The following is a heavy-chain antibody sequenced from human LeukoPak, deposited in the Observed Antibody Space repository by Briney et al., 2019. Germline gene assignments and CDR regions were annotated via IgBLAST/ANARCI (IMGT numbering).Heavy chain of an antibody. D-gene: IGHD3-3*01. Sequence: SETLSLTCTVSGGSISSYYWSWIRQPPGKGLEWIGYIYYSGSTNYNPSLKSRVTISVDTSKNQFSLKLSSVTAADTAVYYCAAFGVVTPYYYYGMDVWGQGTTVTVSS. CDR3: AAFGVVTPYYYYGMDV. CDR1: GGSISSYY. V-gene: IGHV4-59*12. J-gene: IGHJ6*02. CDR2: IYYSGST.